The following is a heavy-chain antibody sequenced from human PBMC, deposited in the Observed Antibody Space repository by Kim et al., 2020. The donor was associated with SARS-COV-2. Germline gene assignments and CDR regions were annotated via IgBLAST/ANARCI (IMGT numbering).Heavy chain of an antibody. D-gene: IGHD3-22*01. J-gene: IGHJ4*02. CDR1: GGSFSGYY. CDR3: ARGGYYYDSSGYQSLDY. Sequence: SQTLSLTCAVYGGSFSGYYWSWIRQPPGKGLEWIGEINHSVSTNYNPSLKSRVTISVDTSKNQFSLKLSSVTAADTAVYYCARGGYYYDSSGYQSLDYWGQGTLVTVSS. V-gene: IGHV4-34*01. CDR2: INHSVST.